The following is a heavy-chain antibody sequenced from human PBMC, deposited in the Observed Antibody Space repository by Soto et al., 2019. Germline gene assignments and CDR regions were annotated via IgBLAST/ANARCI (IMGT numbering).Heavy chain of an antibody. Sequence: GGSLRLSCAASGFTFSSYAMSWVRQAPGKGLEWVSAISGSGGSTYYAYSVKGRFTISRDNSKNTLYLQMNSLRAEDTAAYYCAKGATKTTRAFRWGQGTLVTVSS. J-gene: IGHJ4*02. CDR1: GFTFSSYA. V-gene: IGHV3-23*01. CDR2: ISGSGGST. D-gene: IGHD5-12*01. CDR3: AKGATKTTRAFR.